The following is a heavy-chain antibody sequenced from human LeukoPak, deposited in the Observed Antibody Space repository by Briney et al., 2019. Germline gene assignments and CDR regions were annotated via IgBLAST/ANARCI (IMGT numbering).Heavy chain of an antibody. Sequence: PGGSLRLSCAASGFTFSDYYMSWIRQAPGKGLEWVSYISSSGSTIYYADSVKGRFTISGDNAKNSLHLQMNSLRAEDTAVYYCARDQVQNLGYCSGGSCYPYYFDYWGQGTLVTVSS. CDR2: ISSSGSTI. J-gene: IGHJ4*02. D-gene: IGHD2-15*01. CDR1: GFTFSDYY. V-gene: IGHV3-11*01. CDR3: ARDQVQNLGYCSGGSCYPYYFDY.